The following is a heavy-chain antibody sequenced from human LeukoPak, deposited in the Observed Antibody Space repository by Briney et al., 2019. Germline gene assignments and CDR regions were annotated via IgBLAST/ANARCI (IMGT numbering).Heavy chain of an antibody. D-gene: IGHD6-19*01. Sequence: GGSLRLSCAASGFTFGSFSMNWVRQAPGKGLEWVSAIYPSGDSTYYADSVKGRFTISRDNSKNTLYLQMHSLSAEDTAVYYCAKDVRPDSGRDVDYWGQGTLVTVSS. CDR1: GFTFGSFS. V-gene: IGHV3-23*01. J-gene: IGHJ4*02. CDR3: AKDVRPDSGRDVDY. CDR2: IYPSGDST.